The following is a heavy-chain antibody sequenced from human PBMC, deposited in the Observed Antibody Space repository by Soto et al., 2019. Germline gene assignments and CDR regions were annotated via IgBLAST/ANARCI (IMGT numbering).Heavy chain of an antibody. CDR1: GFNFNKYA. V-gene: IGHV3-23*01. CDR3: AKADGEQWLLPHLEN. J-gene: IGHJ4*02. CDR2: ISCCGGTA. Sequence: EVQLLESGGDLVRPGASLRLSCAASGFNFNKYAMSWVRQAPGEGLEWVSGISCCGGTASYADSVKGRFTIARDDSKNTLFVHMNSLRVEDTAEYYCAKADGEQWLLPHLENWGRGTLVTVS. D-gene: IGHD6-19*01.